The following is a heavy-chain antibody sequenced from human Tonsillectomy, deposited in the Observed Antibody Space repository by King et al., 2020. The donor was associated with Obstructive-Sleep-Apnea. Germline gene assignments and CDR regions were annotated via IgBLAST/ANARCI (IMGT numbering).Heavy chain of an antibody. Sequence: QLQESGPGLVKPSETLSLTCTVSGGSISTSSYYWGWIRQSPGKGLEWIGSIFYSGNTYYNPSLKSRVTISVDTSKNQFSLKLSSVTAADTAVYYCAREPYSSSWYGGYFDYWGQGTLVTVSS. CDR1: GGSISTSSYY. V-gene: IGHV4-39*07. CDR3: AREPYSSSWYGGYFDY. D-gene: IGHD6-13*01. J-gene: IGHJ4*02. CDR2: IFYSGNT.